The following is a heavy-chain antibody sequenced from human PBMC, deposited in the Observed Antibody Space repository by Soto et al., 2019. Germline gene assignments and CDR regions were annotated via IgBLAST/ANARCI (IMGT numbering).Heavy chain of an antibody. CDR1: GGSIDSYD. D-gene: IGHD2-2*01. J-gene: IGHJ6*02. Sequence: TLTLSCTVSGGSIDSYDWTWFRQTHGKGLDWIGRIYTSGSTNYNPSLKSRVTMSVDTSTNQFSLKLSSVTAADTAVYYCARSTRYCSSTSCYRGGHYYYYYGMDVWGQGTTVTVS. CDR2: IYTSGST. V-gene: IGHV4-4*07. CDR3: ARSTRYCSSTSCYRGGHYYYYYGMDV.